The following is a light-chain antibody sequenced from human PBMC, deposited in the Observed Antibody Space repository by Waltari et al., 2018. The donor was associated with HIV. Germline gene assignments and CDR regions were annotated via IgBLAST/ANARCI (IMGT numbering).Light chain of an antibody. Sequence: EIVMTQSPATLSVSAGERATLSCRASQSVSNNLAWYQQKPGQAPRLLIYGAYTRATGIPARFSGSGSGTQFTLTISSLQSEDFAVYSCQQYNLWPLTFGGGTKVEIK. V-gene: IGKV3-15*01. J-gene: IGKJ4*01. CDR3: QQYNLWPLT. CDR2: GAY. CDR1: QSVSNN.